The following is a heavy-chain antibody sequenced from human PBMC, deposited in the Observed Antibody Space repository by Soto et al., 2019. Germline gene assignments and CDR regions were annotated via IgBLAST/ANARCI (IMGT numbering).Heavy chain of an antibody. CDR1: GLTFSSYA. J-gene: IGHJ4*02. Sequence: GGSLRLSCSVFGLTFSSYAMHWVRQAPGKGLQYVSSISSNGVSTYYADSVKGRFTISRDNSKNTLYLQMSSLRVEDTAVYYCVKDRYVDYWGQGTLVTVYS. V-gene: IGHV3-64D*06. CDR3: VKDRYVDY. CDR2: ISSNGVST.